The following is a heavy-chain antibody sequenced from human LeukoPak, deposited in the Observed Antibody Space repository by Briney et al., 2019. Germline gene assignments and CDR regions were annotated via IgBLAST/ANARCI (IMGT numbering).Heavy chain of an antibody. CDR1: GGSISRNF. CDR3: ATGAKADTGY. CDR2: IYYSGST. J-gene: IGHJ4*02. Sequence: PSETLSLTCTVSGGSISRNFWSWIRQPPGKGLEWIGNIYYSGSTNYNPSLKSRVTISIDTPKNQFSLKLSSVTAADTAVYYWATGAKADTGYWGQGTLVTVSS. V-gene: IGHV4-59*12. D-gene: IGHD2-15*01.